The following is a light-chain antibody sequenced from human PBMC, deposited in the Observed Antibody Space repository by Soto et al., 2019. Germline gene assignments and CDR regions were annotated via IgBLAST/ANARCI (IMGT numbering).Light chain of an antibody. J-gene: IGKJ1*01. Sequence: DIQMTQSPSTLSASVGDRVTITCRASQSISTWFAWYQQKPGLAPKLLTYRASRLESGVPSTFSASGSETEFTLTVTSLQPDDFATYYCQQYQKIPWTFGQGTKVEVK. V-gene: IGKV1-5*03. CDR3: QQYQKIPWT. CDR2: RAS. CDR1: QSISTW.